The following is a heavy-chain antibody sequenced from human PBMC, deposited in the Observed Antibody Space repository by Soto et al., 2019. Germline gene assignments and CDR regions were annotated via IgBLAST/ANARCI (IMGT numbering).Heavy chain of an antibody. CDR1: GDSVSSNSAA. J-gene: IGHJ4*02. D-gene: IGHD3-3*01. CDR3: ARQNYDFWSGYGAFGY. Sequence: QSQTLSLTCAISGDSVSSNSAAWTWIRQSPSRGLEWLGRTYYRSKWYNDYAVSVKSRITINQDTSKNPYSLQLNSGTPEDTAVYYCARQNYDFWSGYGAFGYWGQGTLVTVSS. CDR2: TYYRSKWYN. V-gene: IGHV6-1*01.